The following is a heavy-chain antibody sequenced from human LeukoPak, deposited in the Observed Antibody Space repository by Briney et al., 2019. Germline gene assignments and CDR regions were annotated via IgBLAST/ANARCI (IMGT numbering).Heavy chain of an antibody. CDR3: ARGIDAFDI. J-gene: IGHJ3*02. Sequence: SETLSLTCTVSGASVSSGDYYWNWVRRLPGKGLEWIGYVYTSGDTFFNPSLKSRVTISVDTSKNQFSLKLSSVTAADTAVYYCARGIDAFDIWGQGTMVTVSS. CDR2: VYTSGDT. V-gene: IGHV4-30-4*08. CDR1: GASVSSGDYY.